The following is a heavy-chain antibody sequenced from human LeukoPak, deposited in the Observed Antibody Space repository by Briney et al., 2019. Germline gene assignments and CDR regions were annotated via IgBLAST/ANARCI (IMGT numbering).Heavy chain of an antibody. CDR3: AKDLPNPGTSRHFQY. V-gene: IGHV3-23*01. Sequence: GGSLRLSCAASGFTFSDYYMSWIRQAPGKGLEWVSSISGSGGSTYYADSVKGRFTISRDNSKNTLYLQMNSLRAEDTAVYYCAKDLPNPGTSRHFQYWGQGTLVTVSS. J-gene: IGHJ1*01. CDR1: GFTFSDYY. D-gene: IGHD2-8*01. CDR2: ISGSGGST.